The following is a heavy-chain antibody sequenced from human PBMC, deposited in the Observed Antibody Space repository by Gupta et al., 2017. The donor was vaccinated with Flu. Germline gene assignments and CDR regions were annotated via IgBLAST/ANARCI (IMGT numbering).Heavy chain of an antibody. CDR3: ARVHGDYVLAPNWYFDL. CDR1: GGSISSGGYY. D-gene: IGHD4-17*01. V-gene: IGHV4-31*03. CDR2: IYYSGST. J-gene: IGHJ2*01. Sequence: QVQLQESGPGLVKPSQTLSLTCTVSGGSISSGGYYWSWIRQHPGKGLEWIGYIYYSGSTYYNPSLKSRVTISVDTSKNQFSLKLSSVTAADTAVYYCARVHGDYVLAPNWYFDLWGRGTLVTVSS.